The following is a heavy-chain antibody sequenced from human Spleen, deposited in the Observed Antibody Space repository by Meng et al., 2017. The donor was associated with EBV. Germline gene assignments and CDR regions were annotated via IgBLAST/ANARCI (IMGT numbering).Heavy chain of an antibody. Sequence: QGQMQESGPGLVKPSGTLSLPCAVSGASISSSNWWTWVRQPPGKGLEWIGEIHHRGSANYNPSLKSRVTFSLDKSKNHFSLNLTSVTAADTAVYYCARLGRGYSGYDTAYWGQGTLVTVSS. CDR3: ARLGRGYSGYDTAY. V-gene: IGHV4-4*02. CDR1: GASISSSNW. CDR2: IHHRGSA. D-gene: IGHD5-12*01. J-gene: IGHJ4*02.